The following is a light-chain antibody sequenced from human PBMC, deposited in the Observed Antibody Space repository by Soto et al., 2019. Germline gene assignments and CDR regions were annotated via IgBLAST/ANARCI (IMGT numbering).Light chain of an antibody. V-gene: IGKV1-5*03. CDR2: KAS. CDR3: QQYNSSPT. J-gene: IGKJ1*01. CDR1: QSISSW. Sequence: DIKMTQSPSTLSASVGDRVTITCRASQSISSWLAWYQQKPGKAPKLLIYKASSLESGVPSRFSGSGSGTEFTLTISSLQPDDFATYYCQQYNSSPTFGQGTKLEIK.